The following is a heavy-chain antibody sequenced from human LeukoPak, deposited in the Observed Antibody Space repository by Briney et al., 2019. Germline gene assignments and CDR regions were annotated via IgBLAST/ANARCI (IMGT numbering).Heavy chain of an antibody. CDR2: ISGSGSST. CDR1: GFTFSSYA. CDR3: AKQVDRITMIVVIAAFDI. J-gene: IGHJ3*02. D-gene: IGHD3-22*01. Sequence: GGSLGLSCAASGFTFSSYAMSWVRQAPGKGLEWVSAISGSGSSTYYADSVKGRFTISRDNSKNTLYLQMNSLRAEDTAVYYCAKQVDRITMIVVIAAFDIWGQGSMVTVSS. V-gene: IGHV3-23*01.